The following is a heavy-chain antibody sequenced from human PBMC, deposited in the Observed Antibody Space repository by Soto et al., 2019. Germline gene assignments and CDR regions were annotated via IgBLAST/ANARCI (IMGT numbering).Heavy chain of an antibody. CDR2: ISGSGGST. J-gene: IGHJ3*02. D-gene: IGHD3-22*01. CDR3: AKDLTAYYYDSSGYYLAGHDAFDS. Sequence: GGSLRLSCAASGFTFSSYAMSWVRQAPGKGLEWVSAISGSGGSTYYADSVKGRFTISRDNSKNTLYLQMNSLRAEDTAVYYCAKDLTAYYYDSSGYYLAGHDAFDSWGQATMVPV. CDR1: GFTFSSYA. V-gene: IGHV3-23*01.